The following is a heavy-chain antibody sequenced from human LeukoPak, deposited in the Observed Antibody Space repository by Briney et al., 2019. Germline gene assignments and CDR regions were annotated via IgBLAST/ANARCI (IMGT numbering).Heavy chain of an antibody. CDR2: IYYSGST. Sequence: SETLSLTCTVSGGSISSSSYYWGWIRQPPGKGLEWIGSIYYSGSTYYNPSLKSRVTMSLDTSNNQFSLRLSSVTAADTAVYYCARDSSGGYGTFDYWGQGTLVTVSS. D-gene: IGHD2-8*02. V-gene: IGHV4-39*07. CDR3: ARDSSGGYGTFDY. CDR1: GGSISSSSYY. J-gene: IGHJ4*02.